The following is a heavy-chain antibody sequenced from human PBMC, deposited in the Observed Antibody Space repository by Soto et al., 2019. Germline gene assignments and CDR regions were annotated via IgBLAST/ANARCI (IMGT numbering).Heavy chain of an antibody. D-gene: IGHD3-10*01. CDR1: GLTFGSRA. CDR3: ARGSTDSYPGSRIFDF. Sequence: GGSLRLPCVASGLTFGSRAMTWVRQAPGGGLQWVSTITDTGGDAKYADSVRGRFVISRDNSKKTLYLQMTSLTAEYSAMYYCARGSTDSYPGSRIFDFWRRGTLVTGSS. CDR2: ITDTGGDA. V-gene: IGHV3-23*01. J-gene: IGHJ4*02.